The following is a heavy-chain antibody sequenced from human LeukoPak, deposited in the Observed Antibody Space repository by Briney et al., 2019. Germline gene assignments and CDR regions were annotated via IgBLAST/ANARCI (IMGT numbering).Heavy chain of an antibody. D-gene: IGHD6-13*01. CDR1: GGTFSSYA. V-gene: IGHV1-69*01. CDR3: ARHPPGAAGTLQYYFDY. J-gene: IGHJ4*02. CDR2: IIPIFGTA. Sequence: SVKVSCKASGGTFSSYAISWVRQAPGQGLEWIGGIIPIFGTANYAQKFQGRVTVTADESASTAYMELSSLRSEDTAVYYCARHPPGAAGTLQYYFDYWGQGTLVTVSS.